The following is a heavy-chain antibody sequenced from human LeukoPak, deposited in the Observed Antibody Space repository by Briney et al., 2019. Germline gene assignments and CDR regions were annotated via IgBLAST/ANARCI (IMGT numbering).Heavy chain of an antibody. V-gene: IGHV4-59*08. Sequence: PSETLSLTCTVSGGSISFSYWSWIRQPPGKGLEWIGYIYYAGSTHYSPSLKSRVSISIDTSKIQFSLRLSSVTAADTAVYYCARLDYVWGSYRYPPKRYFDYWGQGTLVTVSS. J-gene: IGHJ4*02. D-gene: IGHD3-16*02. CDR3: ARLDYVWGSYRYPPKRYFDY. CDR1: GGSISFSY. CDR2: IYYAGST.